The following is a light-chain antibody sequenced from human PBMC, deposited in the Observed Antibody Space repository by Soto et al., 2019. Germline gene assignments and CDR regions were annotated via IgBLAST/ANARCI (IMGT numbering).Light chain of an antibody. V-gene: IGKV3-15*01. CDR3: QQYNTWPPVYT. Sequence: EIVMTQSPATLSVSPGERATLSCRASQSVSSSLAWYQQKPGQAPRLLIYGASTRATGIPARFSGSGSGTEFTLTISSLQSEDFAVYYCQQYNTWPPVYTFGQGTKVEIK. CDR1: QSVSSS. J-gene: IGKJ2*01. CDR2: GAS.